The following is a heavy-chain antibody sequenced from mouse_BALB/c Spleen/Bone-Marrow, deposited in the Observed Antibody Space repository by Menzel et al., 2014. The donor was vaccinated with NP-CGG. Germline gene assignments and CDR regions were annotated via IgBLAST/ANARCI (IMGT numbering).Heavy chain of an antibody. D-gene: IGHD2-12*01. CDR3: ARNSDHYSLDY. V-gene: IGHV2-2*02. J-gene: IGHJ4*01. CDR2: VWTGGST. CDR1: GFSLTQYT. Sequence: VQLQQSGPGLVQPSQSLSITCTVSGFSLTQYTIYWIRQSPGKGLEWLGVVWTGGSTDYNATFISRLTITKDNSKSQVFFKMTSLEPTDAAIYYCARNSDHYSLDYWGSRNLSHRLL.